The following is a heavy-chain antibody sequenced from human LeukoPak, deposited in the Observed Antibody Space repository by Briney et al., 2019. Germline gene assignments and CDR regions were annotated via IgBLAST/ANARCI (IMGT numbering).Heavy chain of an antibody. D-gene: IGHD1-14*01. J-gene: IGHJ4*02. V-gene: IGHV2-5*02. CDR3: AHRRSGYNWNHGDFDY. CDR2: IYWDDDK. CDR1: GFSLTTSGVG. Sequence: SGPTLVNPTQTLTLTCSFSGFSLTTSGVGVGWIRQSPGKALEWLALIYWDDDKRYSPSLKTRLAIMKYTSNNQVVLMMTNMDPVDTATYYCAHRRSGYNWNHGDFDYWGQVNPVAVSS.